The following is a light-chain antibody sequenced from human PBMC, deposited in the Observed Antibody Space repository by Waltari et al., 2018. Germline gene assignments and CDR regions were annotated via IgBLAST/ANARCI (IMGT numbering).Light chain of an antibody. CDR3: CSYAGSITFWV. CDR1: SSDVGAYNH. Sequence: QSALTQPRSVTGSPGQSVTISCTGTSSDVGAYNHVSWYQHHPGKAPKLIIYDVTKRPSGVPDRFSASKSDNTASLTISGLQAEDEADYYCCSYAGSITFWVFGGGTKLTVL. J-gene: IGLJ3*02. CDR2: DVT. V-gene: IGLV2-11*01.